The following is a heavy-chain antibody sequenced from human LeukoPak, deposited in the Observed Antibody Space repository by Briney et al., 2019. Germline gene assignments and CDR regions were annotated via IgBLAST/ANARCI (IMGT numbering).Heavy chain of an antibody. Sequence: GALRLSCAASGFTVSSNYMSWVRQAPGKGLEWFSVIYSGGSTYYADSEKGRFTISRDNSKNTLYLQMNSLRAEDTAVYYCAREGDSSSWSHDGFDPWGQGTLVTVSS. CDR2: IYSGGST. D-gene: IGHD6-13*01. CDR1: GFTVSSNY. J-gene: IGHJ5*02. V-gene: IGHV3-66*01. CDR3: AREGDSSSWSHDGFDP.